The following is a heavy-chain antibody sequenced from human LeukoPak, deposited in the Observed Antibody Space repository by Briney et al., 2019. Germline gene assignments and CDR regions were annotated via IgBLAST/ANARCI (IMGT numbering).Heavy chain of an antibody. CDR1: GFTFSSYS. D-gene: IGHD1-26*01. V-gene: IGHV3-21*01. CDR2: ISSSSSYI. J-gene: IGHJ4*02. CDR3: ARALDRVGATSYFDY. Sequence: GESLRLSCAASGFTFSSYSMNWVRQAPGKGLEWVSSISSSSSYIYYADSVKGRFTISRDNAKNSLYLQMNSLRAEDTAVYYCARALDRVGATSYFDYWGQGTLVTVSS.